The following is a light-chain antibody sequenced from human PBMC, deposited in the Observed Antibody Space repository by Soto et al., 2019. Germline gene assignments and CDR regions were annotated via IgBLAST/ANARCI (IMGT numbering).Light chain of an antibody. V-gene: IGLV2-8*01. CDR2: EVT. CDR3: ASWDDRLGAVI. Sequence: QSALTQPPSASGSPGQSVTISCTGTSSDVGGYNYVSWYQQHSGKAPKLMIYEVTKRPSGVPDRFSGSRSGSTASLAISGLRSEDEAVYYCASWDDRLGAVIFGGGTQLTVL. J-gene: IGLJ2*01. CDR1: SSDVGGYNY.